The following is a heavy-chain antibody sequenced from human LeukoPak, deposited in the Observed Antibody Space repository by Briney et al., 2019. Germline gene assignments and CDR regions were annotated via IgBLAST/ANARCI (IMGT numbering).Heavy chain of an antibody. J-gene: IGHJ6*03. CDR2: INPNSGGT. CDR1: GYTFTGYY. Sequence: ASVKVSCKASGYTFTGYYMHWVRQAPGQGLEWIGRINPNSGGTNYAQKFQGRVTMTRDTSISTAYMELSRLRSDDTAVYYCARTGSSSWSTYYYYYYMDVWGKGTTVTVSS. D-gene: IGHD6-13*01. CDR3: ARTGSSSWSTYYYYYYMDV. V-gene: IGHV1-2*06.